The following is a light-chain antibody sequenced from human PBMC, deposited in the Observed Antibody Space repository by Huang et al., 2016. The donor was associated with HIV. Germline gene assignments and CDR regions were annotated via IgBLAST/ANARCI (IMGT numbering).Light chain of an antibody. CDR1: ESVGSS. J-gene: IGKJ4*01. CDR2: GAS. V-gene: IGKV3-15*01. Sequence: EIVMTQSPATLSVSPGERVILSCRASESVGSSLAWYQQQPGQAPSLLIYGASTRASGVPPRFSGSGSETEFTLSISGLQSADFAVYYCQQYDKWPPLLTFGGGTKVEIK. CDR3: QQYDKWPPLLT.